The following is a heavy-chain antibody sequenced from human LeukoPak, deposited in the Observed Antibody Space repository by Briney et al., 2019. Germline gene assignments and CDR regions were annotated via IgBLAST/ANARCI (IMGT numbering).Heavy chain of an antibody. D-gene: IGHD2-15*01. CDR2: IYYSGST. V-gene: IGHV4-39*01. Sequence: PSETLSLTCTVSGGSISSRIYSWVWIRQPPGKGLEWIGSIYYSGSTYYNQSLKSRVTISVDTSKKQFSLKLNSVTSADTAVYYCARFPLPLYVTGLYFFDLWGQGTLVTVSS. CDR1: GGSISSRIYS. J-gene: IGHJ4*02. CDR3: ARFPLPLYVTGLYFFDL.